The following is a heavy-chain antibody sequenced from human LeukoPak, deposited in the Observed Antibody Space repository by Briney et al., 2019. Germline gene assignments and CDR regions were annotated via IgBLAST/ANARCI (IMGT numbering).Heavy chain of an antibody. J-gene: IGHJ4*02. D-gene: IGHD6-13*01. CDR2: ISGSGGST. V-gene: IGHV3-23*01. Sequence: GGSLRLSCAASGFTFGSYAMSWVRHAPGKWLGWVSAISGSGGSTYYADSVKGRFTISRDNSKNTLYLQMNSLRAEDTAVYYCAKGRYSSSWYLGQYYFDYWGQGTLVTVSS. CDR1: GFTFGSYA. CDR3: AKGRYSSSWYLGQYYFDY.